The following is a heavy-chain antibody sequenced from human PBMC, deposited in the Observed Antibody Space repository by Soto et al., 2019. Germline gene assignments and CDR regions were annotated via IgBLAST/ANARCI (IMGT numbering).Heavy chain of an antibody. V-gene: IGHV4-31*03. Sequence: QVQLQESGPGLVEPSQTLSLTCTVSGGSISGEGYYWSWIRQYSGRGLEWIGYIHYSGSTYYNPSRKSRVIISVDTSKTQFFLNLSSVTAADTAVYYCARGWTATAGWANWFDRWGQGTLVTVSS. J-gene: IGHJ5*02. CDR3: ARGWTATAGWANWFDR. CDR1: GGSISGEGYY. CDR2: IHYSGST. D-gene: IGHD6-13*01.